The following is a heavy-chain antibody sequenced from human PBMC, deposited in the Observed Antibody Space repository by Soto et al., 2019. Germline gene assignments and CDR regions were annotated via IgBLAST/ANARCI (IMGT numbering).Heavy chain of an antibody. CDR1: GGSISSYY. Sequence: PSETLSLTCTVSGGSISSYYWSWIRQPPGKGLEWIGYIYYSGSTYYNPSPKSRVTISVDTSKNQFSLKLSSVTAADTAVYYCARSYGDSPNWFDPWGQGTLVTVSS. D-gene: IGHD4-17*01. CDR3: ARSYGDSPNWFDP. V-gene: IGHV4-59*06. J-gene: IGHJ5*02. CDR2: IYYSGST.